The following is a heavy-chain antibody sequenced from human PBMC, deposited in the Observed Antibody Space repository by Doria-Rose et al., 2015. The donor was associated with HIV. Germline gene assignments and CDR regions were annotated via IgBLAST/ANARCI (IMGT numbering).Heavy chain of an antibody. CDR1: GGSISHYY. CDR3: ARVLSGTYDY. Sequence: QVQLQESGLGLVKPSETLSLTCSVSGGSISHYYWSWIRQPPGKALEYIGDIFYTGSTSYSPSLKSRVSISIDTSKNKFSLRLSSVTAADTAVYYCARVLSGTYDYWGQGTLVTV. V-gene: IGHV4-59*01. D-gene: IGHD1-26*01. J-gene: IGHJ4*02. CDR2: IFYTGST.